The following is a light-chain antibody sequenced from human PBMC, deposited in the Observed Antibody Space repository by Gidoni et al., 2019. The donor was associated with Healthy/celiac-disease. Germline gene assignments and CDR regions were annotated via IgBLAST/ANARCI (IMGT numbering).Light chain of an antibody. J-gene: IGKJ3*01. Sequence: DLVMTQSPDSLAVSLGERATINCKSSQSVLYSSNNKNYLAWYQQKPGQPPKLLIYWASTRESGVPDRFRGSGSGTDFTLTISSLQAENVAVYYCQQYYSTPFTFGPGTKVDIK. CDR2: WAS. CDR1: QSVLYSSNNKNY. V-gene: IGKV4-1*01. CDR3: QQYYSTPFT.